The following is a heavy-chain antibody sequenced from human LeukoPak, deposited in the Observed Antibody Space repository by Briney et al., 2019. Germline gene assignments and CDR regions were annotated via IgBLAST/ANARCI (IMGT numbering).Heavy chain of an antibody. CDR3: ARDASSHYYFYMDV. CDR2: INPNSGVT. V-gene: IGHV1-2*02. J-gene: IGHJ6*03. Sequence: GASVKVSCKATGYTFTGYNMHWVRQARGQGLEWMGWINPNSGVTNYAQKFQGRVTMTRDTSISTAYMELSRLRSDDTAVYYCARDASSHYYFYMDVWGKGTTVTVSS. CDR1: GYTFTGYN.